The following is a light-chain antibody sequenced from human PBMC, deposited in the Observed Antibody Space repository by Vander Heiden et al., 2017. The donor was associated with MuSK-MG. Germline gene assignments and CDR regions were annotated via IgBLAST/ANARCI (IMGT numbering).Light chain of an antibody. CDR3: QRDTKYLFT. V-gene: IGKV1-5*01. CDR2: DAS. J-gene: IGKJ2*01. Sequence: DIQMTQSPSTLSASVGDRVTITCRASQSISTWLAWYQQKPGKAPKVLIYDASSLETGVPSRFSRSGSETEFILTISSLQPDDFATYYCQRDTKYLFTFGQGTKLEIK. CDR1: QSISTW.